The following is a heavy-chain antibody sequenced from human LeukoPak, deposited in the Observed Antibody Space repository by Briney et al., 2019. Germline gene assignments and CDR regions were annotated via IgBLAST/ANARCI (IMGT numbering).Heavy chain of an antibody. D-gene: IGHD3-9*01. J-gene: IGHJ4*02. CDR3: ARLADILTGYFDY. Sequence: SVKVSCKASGGTFSSYAISWVRQAPGQGLEWMGGIIPIFGTANYAQKFQGRVAITADKSTSTAYMELSSLRSEDTAVYYCARLADILTGYFDYWGQGTLVTVSS. CDR1: GGTFSSYA. V-gene: IGHV1-69*06. CDR2: IIPIFGTA.